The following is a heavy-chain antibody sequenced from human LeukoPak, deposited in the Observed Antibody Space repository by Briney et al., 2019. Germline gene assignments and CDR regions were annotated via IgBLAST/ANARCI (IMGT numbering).Heavy chain of an antibody. Sequence: SETLSLTCTVSGSSISSYYWSWIRQPPGKGLEWIGYIYYSGSTNYNPSLKSRVTISVDTSKNQFSLKLSSVTAADTAVYYCARSADNYYFDYWGQGTLVTVSS. J-gene: IGHJ4*02. CDR2: IYYSGST. CDR3: ARSADNYYFDY. V-gene: IGHV4-59*01. CDR1: GSSISSYY.